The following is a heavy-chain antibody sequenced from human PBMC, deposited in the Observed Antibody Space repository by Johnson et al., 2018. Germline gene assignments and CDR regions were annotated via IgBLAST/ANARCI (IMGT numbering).Heavy chain of an antibody. J-gene: IGHJ6*03. CDR3: ARTRGGSSSWYLYYYYYMDV. Sequence: QVQLVESGGGVVQPGRSLRLSCAASGFTFSSYAMHWVRQAPGKGLEWVAVISYDGSNKYYADSVKGRFTISRDNSKNTLYLQMNSLRAEDTAVYYCARTRGGSSSWYLYYYYYMDVWGQGTTVTVSS. D-gene: IGHD6-13*01. V-gene: IGHV3-30-3*01. CDR1: GFTFSSYA. CDR2: ISYDGSNK.